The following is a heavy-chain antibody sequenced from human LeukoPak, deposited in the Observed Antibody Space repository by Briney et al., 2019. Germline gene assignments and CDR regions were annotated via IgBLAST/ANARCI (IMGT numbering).Heavy chain of an antibody. J-gene: IGHJ6*02. D-gene: IGHD6-13*01. V-gene: IGHV3-74*01. CDR2: ISTDGSST. Sequence: GGSLRLSCAASGFTFSSYWMHWVRQAPGKGLVWVSRISTDGSSTNSADSVKGRLTISRDNAKNSLYLQMNSLRAEDTAVYYCARTFTWGGIAASDGMDVWGQGTTVTVSS. CDR1: GFTFSSYW. CDR3: ARTFTWGGIAASDGMDV.